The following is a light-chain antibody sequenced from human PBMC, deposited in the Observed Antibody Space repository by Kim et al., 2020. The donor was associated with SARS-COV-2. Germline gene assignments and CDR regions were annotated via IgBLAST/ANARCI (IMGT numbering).Light chain of an antibody. Sequence: ALGQTVRIKCQGDSLRSYYAGWYQQKPGQAPVLVIYGKNNRPSGIPDRFSGSSSGDTASLTITGAQAEDEADYYCNSRDSSGNHLVFGGGTKLTVL. V-gene: IGLV3-19*01. CDR3: NSRDSSGNHLV. CDR1: SLRSYY. J-gene: IGLJ2*01. CDR2: GKN.